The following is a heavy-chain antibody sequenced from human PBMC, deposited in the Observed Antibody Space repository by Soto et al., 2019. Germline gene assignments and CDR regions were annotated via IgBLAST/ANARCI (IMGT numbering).Heavy chain of an antibody. Sequence: QVQLVESGGGVVQPRRSLRLSCAASGFTFSSYGMHWVRQAPGKGLEWVAVISYDGSNKYYADSVKGRFTISRDNSKNTLYLQMNSLRAEDTAVYYCAKIKKQLWLQDYFDYWGQGTLVTVSS. CDR3: AKIKKQLWLQDYFDY. D-gene: IGHD5-18*01. CDR1: GFTFSSYG. J-gene: IGHJ4*02. CDR2: ISYDGSNK. V-gene: IGHV3-30*18.